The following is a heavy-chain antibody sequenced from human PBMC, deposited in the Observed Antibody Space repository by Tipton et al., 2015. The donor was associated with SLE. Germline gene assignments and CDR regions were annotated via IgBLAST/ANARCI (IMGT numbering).Heavy chain of an antibody. CDR1: GGSFSGYY. CDR3: ARGESDYYGSGSPWSWFDP. J-gene: IGHJ5*02. V-gene: IGHV4-34*01. Sequence: TLSLTCAVYGGSFSGYYWSWIRQTPGKGLEWIGEINHSGSTYYNPSLKSRVTISVDTSKNQFSLKLGSVTAADTAVYYCARGESDYYGSGSPWSWFDPWGQETLVTVSS. CDR2: INHSGST. D-gene: IGHD3-10*01.